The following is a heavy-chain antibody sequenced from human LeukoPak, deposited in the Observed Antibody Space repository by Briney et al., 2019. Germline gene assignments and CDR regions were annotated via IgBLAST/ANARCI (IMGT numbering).Heavy chain of an antibody. CDR1: GGTFSSYA. V-gene: IGHV1-69*13. J-gene: IGHJ3*02. D-gene: IGHD3-22*01. CDR2: IIPIFGTA. CDR3: ARPLGGRITMIPGAFDI. Sequence: GASVKVSCKASGGTFSSYAISWVRQAPGQGLEWMGGIIPIFGTANYAQKFQGRVTITADESTSTAYMELSSLRSEDTAVYYCARPLGGRITMIPGAFDIWGQGTMVTVSS.